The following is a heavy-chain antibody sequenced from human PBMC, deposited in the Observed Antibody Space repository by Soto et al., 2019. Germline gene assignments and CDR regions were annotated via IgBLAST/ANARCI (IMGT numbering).Heavy chain of an antibody. J-gene: IGHJ5*02. CDR1: VDSITSSY. CDR2: IYYSGIT. Sequence: SETLSLTCTVSVDSITSSYWSWIRQPPGKGLEWIGYIYYSGITNYNPSLKSRVTISVDTSKNQFSLKLNSVTAADTAVYYCARTLRIAAAGIPTWFDPWGQGTLVTVSS. D-gene: IGHD6-13*01. V-gene: IGHV4-59*01. CDR3: ARTLRIAAAGIPTWFDP.